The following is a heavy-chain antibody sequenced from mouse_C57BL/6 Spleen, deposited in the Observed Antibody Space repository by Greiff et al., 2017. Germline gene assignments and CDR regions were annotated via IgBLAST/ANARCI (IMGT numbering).Heavy chain of an antibody. Sequence: QQSCKASGYTFTSYWMHWVKQRPGRGLEWIGRIDPNSGGTKYNEKFKSKATLTVDKPSSTAYMQLSSLTSEDSAVYYCARGFMVTTTWFAYWGQGTLVTVSA. CDR1: GYTFTSYW. CDR2: IDPNSGGT. D-gene: IGHD2-2*01. V-gene: IGHV1-72*01. CDR3: ARGFMVTTTWFAY. J-gene: IGHJ3*01.